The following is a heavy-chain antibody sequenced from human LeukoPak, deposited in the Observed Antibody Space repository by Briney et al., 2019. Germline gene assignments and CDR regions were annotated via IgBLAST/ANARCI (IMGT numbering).Heavy chain of an antibody. CDR1: GFTFDDYA. J-gene: IGHJ5*02. D-gene: IGHD6-25*01. V-gene: IGHV3-9*01. Sequence: PGGSLRLSCAASGFTFDDYAMHWVRQAPGKGLEWVSGISWNSGSIGYADSVKGRFTISRDNAKNSLYLQMNSLRAEDTALYYCAKDTGRLYNWFDPWGQGTLVTVSS. CDR2: ISWNSGSI. CDR3: AKDTGRLYNWFDP.